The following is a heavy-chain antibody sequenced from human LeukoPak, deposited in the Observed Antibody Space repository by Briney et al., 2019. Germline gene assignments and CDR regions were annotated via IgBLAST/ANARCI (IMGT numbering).Heavy chain of an antibody. D-gene: IGHD6-13*01. CDR3: ARAAGSSWWGYYYGMDV. Sequence: PSETLSLTCTVSGGSISSGGYYWSWIRQHPGKGLEWIGYIYHSGSTYYNPSLKSRVTISVGRSKNQFSLKLSSVTAADTAVYYCARAAGSSWWGYYYGMDVWGQGTTVTVSS. V-gene: IGHV4-30-2*01. J-gene: IGHJ6*02. CDR2: IYHSGST. CDR1: GGSISSGGYY.